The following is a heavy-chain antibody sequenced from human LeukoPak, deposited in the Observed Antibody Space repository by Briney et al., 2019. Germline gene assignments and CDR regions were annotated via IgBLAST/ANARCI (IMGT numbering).Heavy chain of an antibody. CDR1: GGTFSSYA. CDR2: FDPEDGET. V-gene: IGHV1-24*01. J-gene: IGHJ4*02. Sequence: ASVKVSCKASGGTFSSYAISWVRQAPGKGLEWMGGFDPEDGETIYAQKFQGRVTMTEDTSTDTAYMELSSLRSEDTAVYYCATATDRQWLANSFDYWGQGTLVTVSS. CDR3: ATATDRQWLANSFDY. D-gene: IGHD6-19*01.